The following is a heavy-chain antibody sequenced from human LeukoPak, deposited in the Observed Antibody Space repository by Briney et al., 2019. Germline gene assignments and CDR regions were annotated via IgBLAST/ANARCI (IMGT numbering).Heavy chain of an antibody. CDR2: ISGSGGST. Sequence: HPGGSLRLSCAASGFTFSSYGMSWVRQAPGKGLEWVSAISGSGGSTYYADSVKGRFTISRDNSKNTLYLQMNSLRAEDTAVYYCAKRGVVVINLFDYWGQGTLVTVSS. V-gene: IGHV3-23*01. J-gene: IGHJ4*02. CDR1: GFTFSSYG. D-gene: IGHD3-22*01. CDR3: AKRGVVVINLFDY.